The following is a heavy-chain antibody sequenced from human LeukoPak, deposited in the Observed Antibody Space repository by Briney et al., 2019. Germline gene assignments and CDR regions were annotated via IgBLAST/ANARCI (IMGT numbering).Heavy chain of an antibody. Sequence: PGRSLRLSCAASGFTFRSYAMHWVRQAPGKGLEWVANIKQDGSQKYYVDPVKGRFIISRDNAKNSLYLQMNSVRAEDTAVYYCAREGTFGDYRASGDHWGQGALVTVSS. CDR2: IKQDGSQK. J-gene: IGHJ4*02. CDR1: GFTFRSYA. CDR3: AREGTFGDYRASGDH. D-gene: IGHD2-21*02. V-gene: IGHV3-7*03.